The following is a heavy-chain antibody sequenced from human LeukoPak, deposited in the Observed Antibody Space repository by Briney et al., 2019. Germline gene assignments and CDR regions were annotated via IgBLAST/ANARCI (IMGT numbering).Heavy chain of an antibody. V-gene: IGHV4-39*07. J-gene: IGHJ4*02. CDR2: IYYTGST. CDR3: ARDQGTIILGYFDY. D-gene: IGHD3-22*01. CDR1: GGSFSSSNYN. Sequence: SETLSLTCTVSGGSFSSSNYNWGWIRQPPGKGLEWIGTIYYTGSTYYNPSLKSRVTISVDTSKNHFSLKLNSVTAADTAVYYCARDQGTIILGYFDYWGQGTLVTVSS.